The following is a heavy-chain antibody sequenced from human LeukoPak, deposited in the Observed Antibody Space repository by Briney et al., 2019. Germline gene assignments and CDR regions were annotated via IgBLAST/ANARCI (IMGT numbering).Heavy chain of an antibody. CDR2: IHHSGTT. Sequence: PSETLSLTCGVAGASTSSGNWWTWVRQPPGKGLEWIGEIHHSGTTNYNPSLMPRVTISVDKSRNQFSLDLTSVTGADTAVYYCAGGVVPAAIWQLWFDPWGQGTLVTVSS. J-gene: IGHJ5*02. CDR3: AGGVVPAAIWQLWFDP. CDR1: GASTSSGNW. D-gene: IGHD2-2*01. V-gene: IGHV4-4*02.